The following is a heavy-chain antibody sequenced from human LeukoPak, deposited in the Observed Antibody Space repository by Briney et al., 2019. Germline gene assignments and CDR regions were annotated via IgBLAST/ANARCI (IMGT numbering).Heavy chain of an antibody. CDR3: ARQDGEQMATTFDY. D-gene: IGHD5-24*01. V-gene: IGHV4-34*01. CDR1: GGSFSGYY. J-gene: IGHJ4*02. CDR2: INQSGST. Sequence: PSETLSLTCVVYGGSFSGYYWIWIRQPPGKGLEWIGEINQSGSTNYNPSLKSRVTISVDTSKNQFSLKLSSVTAADTAVYYCARQDGEQMATTFDYWGQGTLVTVSS.